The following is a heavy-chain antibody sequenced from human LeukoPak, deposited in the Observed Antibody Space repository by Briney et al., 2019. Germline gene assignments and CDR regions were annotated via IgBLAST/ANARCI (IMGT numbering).Heavy chain of an antibody. CDR2: ISWDGGST. CDR3: AKGILEWLFPCDY. V-gene: IGHV3-43D*03. Sequence: GGSLRLSCAASGFTFDDYAMHWVRQAPGKGLEWVSLISWDGGSTYYADSVKGRFTISRDNSKNSLYLQMNSLRAEDTALYYCAKGILEWLFPCDYWGQGTLVTVSS. D-gene: IGHD3-3*01. J-gene: IGHJ4*02. CDR1: GFTFDDYA.